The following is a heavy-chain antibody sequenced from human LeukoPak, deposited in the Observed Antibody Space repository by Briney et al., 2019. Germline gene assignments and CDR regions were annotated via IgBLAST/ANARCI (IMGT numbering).Heavy chain of an antibody. J-gene: IGHJ4*02. CDR2: ISSSSSYI. D-gene: IGHD3-10*01. CDR3: ARAYYYGSGRSPFDY. V-gene: IGHV3-21*04. Sequence: GGSLRLSCAASGFTFSSYSMNWVRQAPGKGLEWVSSISSSSSYIYYADSVRGRFTISRDNAKNSLYLQMNSLRAEDTALYHCARAYYYGSGRSPFDYWGQETLVTVSS. CDR1: GFTFSSYS.